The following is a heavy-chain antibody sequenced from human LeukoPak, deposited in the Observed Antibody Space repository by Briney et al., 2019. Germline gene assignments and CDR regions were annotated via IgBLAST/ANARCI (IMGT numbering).Heavy chain of an antibody. V-gene: IGHV4-34*01. CDR2: INHSGST. D-gene: IGHD3-3*01. J-gene: IGHJ4*02. CDR3: ARGRTIFGVVIIGAYYFDY. Sequence: SETLSLTCAVYGGSFSGYYWSWIRQPPGKGLEWIGEINHSGSTNYNPSLKSRVTISVDTSKNPFSLKLSSVTAADTAVYYCARGRTIFGVVIIGAYYFDYWGQGTLVTVSS. CDR1: GGSFSGYY.